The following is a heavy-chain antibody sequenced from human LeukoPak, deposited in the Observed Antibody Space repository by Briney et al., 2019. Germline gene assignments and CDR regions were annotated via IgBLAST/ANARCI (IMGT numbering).Heavy chain of an antibody. J-gene: IGHJ5*02. Sequence: GESLKISCATSGYRFTNYWIGWVRQMPGKGLEFMGIINPGDSDTRYSPSLQGQVTISADKSFSTAYLQFPSLKASVTAMYYCARHATTEFTVNRFDPWGQGTLVTVFS. CDR2: INPGDSDT. CDR1: GYRFTNYW. V-gene: IGHV5-51*01. D-gene: IGHD1-26*01. CDR3: ARHATTEFTVNRFDP.